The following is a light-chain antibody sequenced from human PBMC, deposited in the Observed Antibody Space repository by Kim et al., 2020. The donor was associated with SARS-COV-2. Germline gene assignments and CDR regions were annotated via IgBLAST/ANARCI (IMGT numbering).Light chain of an antibody. J-gene: IGKJ1*01. CDR1: QSLLHSNGYNY. Sequence: DIVMTQSPLSLPVTPGEPASISCRSSQSLLHSNGYNYLDWYLQKPGQSPQLLIYLGSNRASGVPDRFSGSASGTDFTLKISRVEAEDVGVYYCMQALKTWTFGQGTKVDIK. CDR2: LGS. V-gene: IGKV2-28*01. CDR3: MQALKTWT.